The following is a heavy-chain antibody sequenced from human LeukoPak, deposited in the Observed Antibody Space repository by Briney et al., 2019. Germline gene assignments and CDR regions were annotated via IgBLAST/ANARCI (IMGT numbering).Heavy chain of an antibody. CDR1: GFTFSSYG. Sequence: GGSLRLSCAASGFTFSSYGMHWVRQAPGKGLEWVAFIRHDGSNKYYADSVKGRFTISRDNSKNTLYLQMNSLRAEDTAVYYCAKGPVTFGGVIAPGYWGQGTLVTVSS. CDR3: AKGPVTFGGVIAPGY. CDR2: IRHDGSNK. V-gene: IGHV3-30*02. D-gene: IGHD3-16*02. J-gene: IGHJ4*02.